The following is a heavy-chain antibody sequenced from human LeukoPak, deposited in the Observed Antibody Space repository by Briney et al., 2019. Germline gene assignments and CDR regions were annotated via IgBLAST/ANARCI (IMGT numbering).Heavy chain of an antibody. J-gene: IGHJ4*02. D-gene: IGHD1-26*01. V-gene: IGHV3-23*01. CDR3: AKDLGGTYWYYFDY. CDR1: GFAFSSYA. Sequence: PGGSLRLSCAASGFAFSSYAMSWVRQAPGKGLEWVSGISGSGDSTYYADSVKGRFTISRDNPKNTLILQMNSLRAVDTAVYYCAKDLGGTYWYYFDYWGQGTLVTVSS. CDR2: ISGSGDST.